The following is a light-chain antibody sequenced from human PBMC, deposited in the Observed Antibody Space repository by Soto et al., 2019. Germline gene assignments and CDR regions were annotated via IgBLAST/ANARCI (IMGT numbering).Light chain of an antibody. V-gene: IGKV3-20*01. Sequence: DIVLTQSPGTLSLSPGERATLSCRASQNVNNNYLAWYQQKPGQAPRLLIRGASIRATGLPDRFSGSGSGTAFTLTISRLEPEDFAVYYCQQYGSSPGTFGQGTKLEIK. CDR1: QNVNNNY. J-gene: IGKJ2*01. CDR2: GAS. CDR3: QQYGSSPGT.